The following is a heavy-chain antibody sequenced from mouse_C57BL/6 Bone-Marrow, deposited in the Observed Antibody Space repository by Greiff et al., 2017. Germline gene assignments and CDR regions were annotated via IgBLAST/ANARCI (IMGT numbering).Heavy chain of an antibody. J-gene: IGHJ3*01. CDR2: INPSTGGT. Sequence: EVQLQQSGPELVKPGASVKISCKASGYSFTGYYMNWVKQSPEKSLEWIGEINPSTGGTTYNQKFKAKATLTVDKSSSTAYMQLKSLTSEDSAVYYCARRDYYGPWFAYWGQGTLVTVSA. CDR1: GYSFTGYY. V-gene: IGHV1-42*01. D-gene: IGHD1-1*01. CDR3: ARRDYYGPWFAY.